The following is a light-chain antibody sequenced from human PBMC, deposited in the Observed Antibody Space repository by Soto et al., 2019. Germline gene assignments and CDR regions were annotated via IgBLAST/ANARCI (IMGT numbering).Light chain of an antibody. CDR1: QSVSSNF. CDR3: HQYGSSPFT. CDR2: NAS. Sequence: EIVLTQSPGTLSLSPGERATLFCRASQSVSSNFLAWYQQKPGQAPRLLIYNASRRAAGIPDRFSGSGSGTDFTLTITRLEPEDFAVFYCHQYGSSPFTFGPGTKVDIK. V-gene: IGKV3-20*01. J-gene: IGKJ3*01.